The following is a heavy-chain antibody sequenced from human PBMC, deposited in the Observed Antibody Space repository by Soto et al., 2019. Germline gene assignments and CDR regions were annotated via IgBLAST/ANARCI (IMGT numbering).Heavy chain of an antibody. D-gene: IGHD1-26*01. J-gene: IGHJ4*02. Sequence: DVQLLESGGGLVQPEGSLRLSCAASGFTFSSYAMGWVRQGPGKGLEWVAVVSIGGSTHYADSVRGRFTISRDNSKNTLCLQMNSLTAEDTAVYFCAKRRGAGGNLDCWGQGALVTVSS. CDR3: AKRRGAGGNLDC. CDR2: VSIGGST. V-gene: IGHV3-23*01. CDR1: GFTFSSYA.